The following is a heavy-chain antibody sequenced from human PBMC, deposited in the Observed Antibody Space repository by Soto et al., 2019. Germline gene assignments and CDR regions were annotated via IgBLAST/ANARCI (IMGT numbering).Heavy chain of an antibody. D-gene: IGHD3-22*01. J-gene: IGHJ3*02. CDR3: ARGAITMIVVVIPDAFDI. V-gene: IGHV5-51*01. CDR1: GYSFTSYW. CDR2: IYPGDSDT. Sequence: PVEALKISCKASGYSFTSYWIGWVRQMPGKGLEWMGSIYPGDSDTRYSPSFQAQVTISADKSISTAYLQWSSLKASDTAMYYCARGAITMIVVVIPDAFDIWGQGTMVTVS.